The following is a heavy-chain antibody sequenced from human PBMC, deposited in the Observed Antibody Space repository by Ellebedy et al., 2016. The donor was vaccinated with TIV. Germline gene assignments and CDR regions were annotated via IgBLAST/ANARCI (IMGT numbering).Heavy chain of an antibody. V-gene: IGHV3-20*04. CDR1: GFPFHEYG. CDR3: VRQDSAWQNLFDY. J-gene: IGHJ4*02. CDR2: FNWNGEIR. Sequence: PGGSLRLSCVPSGFPFHEYGMSWALQVPGKGPEWVSVFNWNGEIRTYADPVKGRFTISRDNAKNSVHLQMNSLRAEDTALYYCVRQDSAWQNLFDYWGRGSPVTVSS. D-gene: IGHD1-26*01.